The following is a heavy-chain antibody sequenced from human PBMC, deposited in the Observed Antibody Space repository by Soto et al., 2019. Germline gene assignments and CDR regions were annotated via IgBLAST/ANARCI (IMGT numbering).Heavy chain of an antibody. CDR1: GFTLSRDG. Sequence: PGGSLRLSCAASGFTLSRDGMSWVRQAPGKGLEWVSLITDNGGSTYYADSVKGRFTISRDNTKNTLFLQMNSLRAEDTAVYYCAKERATTTASDYWGQGALVTVSS. CDR2: ITDNGGST. CDR3: AKERATTTASDY. V-gene: IGHV3-23*01. J-gene: IGHJ4*02. D-gene: IGHD4-17*01.